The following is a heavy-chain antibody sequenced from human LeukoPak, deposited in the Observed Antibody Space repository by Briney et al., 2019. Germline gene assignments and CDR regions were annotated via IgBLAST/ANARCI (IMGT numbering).Heavy chain of an antibody. D-gene: IGHD3-10*01. CDR3: ARDPPKYGSGSYYTRLPFGFVDY. V-gene: IGHV3-30-3*01. CDR2: ISYDGGNK. Sequence: GRSLRLSCAASGFTFSSYAMCWVRQAPGKGLEWGSVISYDGGNKYYADSVKGRFTISRDNSKNTLYLQMNSLRAEDTAVYYCARDPPKYGSGSYYTRLPFGFVDYWGQGTLVTVSS. CDR1: GFTFSSYA. J-gene: IGHJ4*02.